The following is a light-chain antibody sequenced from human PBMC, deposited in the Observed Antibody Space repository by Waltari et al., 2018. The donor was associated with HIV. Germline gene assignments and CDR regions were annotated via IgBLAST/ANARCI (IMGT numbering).Light chain of an antibody. V-gene: IGKV4-1*01. CDR3: QQYYTSPPA. CDR2: WAS. J-gene: IGKJ2*01. CDR1: QNVLFTPNNKNY. Sequence: DVVMTQSPDSLAVSLGERATTNCKSSQNVLFTPNNKNYLAWYQQKPQQPPKLIIYWASTRESGVPDRFSGAGSGTDFTLTISSLQAEDVAVYYCQQYYTSPPAFGQGTKVEIK.